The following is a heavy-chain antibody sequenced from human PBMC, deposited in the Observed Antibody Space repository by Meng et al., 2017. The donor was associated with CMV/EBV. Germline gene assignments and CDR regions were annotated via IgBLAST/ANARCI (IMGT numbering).Heavy chain of an antibody. CDR2: IYYSGST. V-gene: IGHV4-30-4*08. D-gene: IGHD1-14*01. Sequence: QVQLQDSGPGLVKPSQPLSLTCTVSGGSISSGDYYWSWIRQPPGKGLEWIGYIYYSGSTYYNPSLKSRVTISVDTSKNQFSLKLSSVTAADTAVYYCARVMGPNRTPYYFDYWGQGTLVTVSS. CDR3: ARVMGPNRTPYYFDY. J-gene: IGHJ4*02. CDR1: GGSISSGDYY.